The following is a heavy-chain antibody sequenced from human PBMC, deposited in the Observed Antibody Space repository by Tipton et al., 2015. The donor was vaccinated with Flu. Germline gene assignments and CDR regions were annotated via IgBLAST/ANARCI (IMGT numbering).Heavy chain of an antibody. D-gene: IGHD3-10*01. Sequence: LRLSCTVSGGSISSGGYYWRWIRQHPGKGLEWIGYIYYSGSTYYNPSLKSRVTISVDTSKDQFSLKLSSVTAADTAVYYCASYYYGSGSYRGDAFDIWGQGTMVTVSS. CDR3: ASYYYGSGSYRGDAFDI. J-gene: IGHJ3*02. V-gene: IGHV4-31*03. CDR1: GGSISSGGYY. CDR2: IYYSGST.